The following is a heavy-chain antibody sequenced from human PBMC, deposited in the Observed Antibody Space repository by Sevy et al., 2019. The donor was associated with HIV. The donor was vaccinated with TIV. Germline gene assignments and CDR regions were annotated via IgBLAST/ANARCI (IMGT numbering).Heavy chain of an antibody. CDR3: ATLETYYYGSGRYY. Sequence: GGSLRLSCAASGFTFSSYAMSWVRQAPGKGLEWVSAISGSGGSTYYADSVKGRFTISRDNSKNTLYLQMNSLRAEDTAVYYCATLETYYYGSGRYYWGQGTLVTVSS. D-gene: IGHD3-10*01. J-gene: IGHJ4*02. V-gene: IGHV3-23*01. CDR1: GFTFSSYA. CDR2: ISGSGGST.